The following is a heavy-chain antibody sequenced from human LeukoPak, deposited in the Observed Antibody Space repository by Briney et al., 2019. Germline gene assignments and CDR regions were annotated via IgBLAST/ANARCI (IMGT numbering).Heavy chain of an antibody. CDR3: ARGFESSTSYVSDFDF. D-gene: IGHD3-16*01. V-gene: IGHV1-69*04. CDR2: IIPILGIT. Sequence: GASVKLSCKASGATFSRYGISWVRQAPGQGLEWMGRIIPILGITNYAQKFQGRVTITADKSTTTAYMELSSLRSEDTAVYFCARGFESSTSYVSDFDFWGQGSLVTVSS. J-gene: IGHJ4*02. CDR1: GATFSRYG.